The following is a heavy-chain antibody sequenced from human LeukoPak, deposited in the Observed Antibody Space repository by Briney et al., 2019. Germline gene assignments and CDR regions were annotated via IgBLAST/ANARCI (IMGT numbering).Heavy chain of an antibody. D-gene: IGHD6-13*01. J-gene: IGHJ4*02. V-gene: IGHV1-2*02. CDR3: ARDAINLAAAGTLFDY. CDR2: INPNSGGT. CDR1: GYTFTGYY. Sequence: GASVKVSCKASGYTFTGYYMHWVRQAPGQGLEWMGWINPNSGGTNYAQKFQGRVTMTRDTSISTAYMELSRLRSDDTAVYYCARDAINLAAAGTLFDYWGQGTLVTVSS.